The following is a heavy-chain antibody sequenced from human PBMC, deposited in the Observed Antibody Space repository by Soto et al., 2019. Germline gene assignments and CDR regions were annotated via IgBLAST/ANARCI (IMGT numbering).Heavy chain of an antibody. Sequence: GESLKISCKGSGYSFTSYWIGWVRQMPGRGLEWMGIIYPGDSDTGYSPSFQGQVTISADKSISTAYLQWSSLKASDTAMYYCARPGFYYDSSGSSYYYYGMDVWGQGTTVTVSS. D-gene: IGHD3-22*01. V-gene: IGHV5-51*01. CDR1: GYSFTSYW. J-gene: IGHJ6*02. CDR2: IYPGDSDT. CDR3: ARPGFYYDSSGSSYYYYGMDV.